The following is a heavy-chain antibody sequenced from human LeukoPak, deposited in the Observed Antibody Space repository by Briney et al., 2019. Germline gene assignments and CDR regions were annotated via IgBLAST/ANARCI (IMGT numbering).Heavy chain of an antibody. CDR1: EFTFRNYA. V-gene: IGHV3-23*01. D-gene: IGHD1-14*01. J-gene: IGHJ4*02. CDR3: ATRHMTTESDY. CDR2: ISGNDDNT. Sequence: PGGSLRLSCVASEFTFRNYAMSWFRQAPGKGLEWVSAISGNDDNTHYADSVKGRFTISRDNSKNTVYLQMNSLRAEDTAVYYCATRHMTTESDYWGQGTLVTVSS.